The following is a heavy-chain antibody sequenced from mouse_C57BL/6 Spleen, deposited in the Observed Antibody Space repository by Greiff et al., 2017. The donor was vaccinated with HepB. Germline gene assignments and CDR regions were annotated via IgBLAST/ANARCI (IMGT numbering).Heavy chain of an antibody. CDR1: GYAFSSSW. J-gene: IGHJ4*01. D-gene: IGHD2-2*01. V-gene: IGHV1-82*01. CDR2: IYPGDGDT. Sequence: QVQLQQSGPELVKPGASVKISCKASGYAFSSSWMNWVKQRPGKGLEWIGQIYPGDGDTNYNGKFKGKATLTEDKSSSTTYMQISSLTSEDSAVYVCARRGYYGYDDAIDYWGQGTSVTVSS. CDR3: ARRGYYGYDDAIDY.